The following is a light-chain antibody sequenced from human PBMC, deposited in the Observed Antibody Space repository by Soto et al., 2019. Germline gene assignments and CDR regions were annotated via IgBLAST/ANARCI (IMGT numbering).Light chain of an antibody. V-gene: IGKV3-20*01. CDR2: GAS. Sequence: EIVLTHSPATLSLSPVERATLSCRASQSVSSYLAWYQQKPGQAPRLLIYGASSRATGIPDRFSGSGSGTDFTLTISRLEPEDFAVYYCQQYGSSHTFGQGTRLEI. J-gene: IGKJ5*01. CDR1: QSVSSY. CDR3: QQYGSSHT.